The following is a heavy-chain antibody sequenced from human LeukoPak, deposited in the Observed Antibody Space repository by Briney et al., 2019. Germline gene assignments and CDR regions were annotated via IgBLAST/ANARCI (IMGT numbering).Heavy chain of an antibody. V-gene: IGHV4-34*01. Sequence: PSETLSLTCAVYGGSFSGYYWSWIRQPPGKGLEWIGEINHSGSTNYNPSLKSRVTISVDTSKNQFSLKLSSVTAADTAVYYCARQSVSHYYDSSGYYYYYYYYMDVWGKGTTVTISS. CDR1: GGSFSGYY. J-gene: IGHJ6*03. CDR2: INHSGST. D-gene: IGHD3-22*01. CDR3: ARQSVSHYYDSSGYYYYYYYYMDV.